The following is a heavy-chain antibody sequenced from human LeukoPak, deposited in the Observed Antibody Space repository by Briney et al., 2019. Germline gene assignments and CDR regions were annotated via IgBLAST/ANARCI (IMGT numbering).Heavy chain of an antibody. D-gene: IGHD3-10*01. V-gene: IGHV4-4*02. J-gene: IGHJ4*02. CDR1: LDSTTSNF. CDR2: IHRSGSP. Sequence: SETLSLTCTVSLDSTTSNFWSWVRQPPGKGLEWIGEIHRSGSPNYNPSLQSRVTISIDRSRNQIVLELSSVTAADTAVYYCAREILGGFNPGTYWGQGILVTVSS. CDR3: AREILGGFNPGTY.